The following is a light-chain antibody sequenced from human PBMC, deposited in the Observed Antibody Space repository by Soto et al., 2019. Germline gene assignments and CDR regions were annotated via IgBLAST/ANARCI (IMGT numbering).Light chain of an antibody. Sequence: NFMLTQPHSVSESPGKTVTISCTRSSGSIASNYVQWYQQRPGSSPTTVIYEDNQRPSGVPDRFSGSIDSSSNSASLTISGLKTEDEADYYCQSYDSSNHQGVFGTGTKVTVL. CDR2: EDN. J-gene: IGLJ1*01. CDR1: SGSIASNY. CDR3: QSYDSSNHQGV. V-gene: IGLV6-57*01.